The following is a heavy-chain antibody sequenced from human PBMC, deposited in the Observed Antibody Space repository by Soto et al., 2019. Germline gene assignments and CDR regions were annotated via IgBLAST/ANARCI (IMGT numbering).Heavy chain of an antibody. Sequence: SETLSLTCAVSGGSISSGGYSWSWIRQPPGKGLEWIGYIYHSGSTYYNPSLKSRVTISVDRSKNQFSLKLSSVTAADTAVYYCARGGRITMIVVGPSPWFDPWGQGTLVTVSS. CDR2: IYHSGST. J-gene: IGHJ5*02. D-gene: IGHD3-22*01. CDR3: ARGGRITMIVVGPSPWFDP. CDR1: GGSISSGGYS. V-gene: IGHV4-30-2*01.